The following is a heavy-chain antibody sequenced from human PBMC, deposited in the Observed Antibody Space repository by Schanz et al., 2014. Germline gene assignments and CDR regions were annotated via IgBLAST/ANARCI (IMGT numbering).Heavy chain of an antibody. CDR3: AKHRHYADNNGYPGIDY. CDR1: GFTFTTNA. CDR2: ISGNGGST. V-gene: IGHV3-23*04. D-gene: IGHD3-16*01. J-gene: IGHJ4*02. Sequence: EVQLVESGGGLVQPGGSLRLSCAASGFTFTTNAMSWVRQPPGKGLEWVSAISGNGGSTYFADSVKGRFTISRDNSDNTLFLQMNSLRAEDTAVYYCAKHRHYADNNGYPGIDYWGQGTLVTVS.